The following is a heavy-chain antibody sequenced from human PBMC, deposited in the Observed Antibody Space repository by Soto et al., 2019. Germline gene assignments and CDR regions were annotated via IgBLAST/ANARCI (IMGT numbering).Heavy chain of an antibody. J-gene: IGHJ6*02. Sequence: SETLSLTCSVSGGSISSFYWSWIRQPPGKGLEWIGYIYYSGSTNYNPSLKSRVTISVDTSKNQFSLKLTSVTAAGTAVYYCARALFGVVYGMDVWGQGTTVTVSS. CDR1: GGSISSFY. CDR2: IYYSGST. D-gene: IGHD3-3*01. CDR3: ARALFGVVYGMDV. V-gene: IGHV4-59*01.